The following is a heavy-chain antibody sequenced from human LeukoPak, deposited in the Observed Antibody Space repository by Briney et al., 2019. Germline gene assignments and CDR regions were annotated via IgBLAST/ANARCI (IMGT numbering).Heavy chain of an antibody. Sequence: ASVNVSCTASGYTFPSYFMHWVRQAPGQGLEWMGIINPTGGSTTYAQKFQGRVTMTRDTSTSTVYMELSSLRSDHTAVYYCARTAARRFDYWGQGTLVTVSS. CDR3: ARTAARRFDY. CDR2: INPTGGST. J-gene: IGHJ4*02. V-gene: IGHV1-46*01. D-gene: IGHD6-6*01. CDR1: GYTFPSYF.